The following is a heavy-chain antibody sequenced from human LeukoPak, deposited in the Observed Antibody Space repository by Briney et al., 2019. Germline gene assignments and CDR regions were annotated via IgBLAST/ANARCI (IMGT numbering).Heavy chain of an antibody. J-gene: IGHJ4*02. CDR3: ARVYYGSGSYSLDY. CDR2: INPNSGGT. D-gene: IGHD3-10*01. Sequence: ASVKVSCKASGYTFTSYGISWVRQAPGQGLEWMGWINPNSGGTNYAQKFQGRVTMTRDTSISTAYMELRSLRSDDTAVYYCARVYYGSGSYSLDYWGQGTLVTVSS. V-gene: IGHV1-2*02. CDR1: GYTFTSYG.